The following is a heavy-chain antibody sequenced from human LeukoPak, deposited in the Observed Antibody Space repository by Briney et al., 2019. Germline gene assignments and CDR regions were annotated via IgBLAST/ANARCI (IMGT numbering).Heavy chain of an antibody. CDR3: ARGYGDYYYYYGMDV. CDR2: IIPIFGTA. D-gene: IGHD4-17*01. J-gene: IGHJ6*02. CDR1: GGTFSSYA. Sequence: SVKVSCKASGGTFSSYAISWVRQAPGQGLEWMGGIIPIFGTASYAQKFQGRVTITADESTSTAYMELSSLRSEDTAVYYCARGYGDYYYYYGMDVWGQGTTVTVSS. V-gene: IGHV1-69*01.